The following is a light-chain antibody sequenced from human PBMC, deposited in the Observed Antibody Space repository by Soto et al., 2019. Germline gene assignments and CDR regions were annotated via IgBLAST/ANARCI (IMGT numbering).Light chain of an antibody. Sequence: QSALTQPPSASGSPGQSVTISCTGTSSDIGAFNYVSWYQQHPGKAPKLMIYDVNKRPSGVPDRFSGSKSGNTASLTVSGLQAEDEADYYFSSYAGSNNLVFGGGTKLTVL. CDR3: SSYAGSNNLV. V-gene: IGLV2-8*01. J-gene: IGLJ3*02. CDR2: DVN. CDR1: SSDIGAFNY.